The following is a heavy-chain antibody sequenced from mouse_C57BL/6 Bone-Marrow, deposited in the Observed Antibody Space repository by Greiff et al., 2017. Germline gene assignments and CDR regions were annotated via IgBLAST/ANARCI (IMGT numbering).Heavy chain of an antibody. CDR2: ISSGGSYT. CDR1: GFTFSSYG. V-gene: IGHV5-6*01. CDR3: ASHCYIWYFDV. D-gene: IGHD1-3*01. Sequence: EVQVVESGGDLVKPGGSLKLSCAASGFTFSSYGMSWVRQTPDKRLEWVATISSGGSYTYYPDSVKGRFTISRDNAKNTLYLQMSSLKSEDTAMYYCASHCYIWYFDVWGTGTTVTVST. J-gene: IGHJ1*03.